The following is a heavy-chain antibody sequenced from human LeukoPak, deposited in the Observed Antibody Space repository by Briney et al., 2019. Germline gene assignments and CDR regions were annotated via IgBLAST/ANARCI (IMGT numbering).Heavy chain of an antibody. CDR3: ARRGGTLAGNYFDS. V-gene: IGHV4-39*01. Sequence: SETLSLTCTVSGGSISTSSYYWGWIRQPPGKGLEWIANIYYSGSTHYNPSLNSRITISVDTSNNQFSLRLSSVTAADTAVYFCARRGGTLAGNYFDSWGQGTLVPVSS. J-gene: IGHJ4*02. D-gene: IGHD6-19*01. CDR1: GGSISTSSYY. CDR2: IYYSGST.